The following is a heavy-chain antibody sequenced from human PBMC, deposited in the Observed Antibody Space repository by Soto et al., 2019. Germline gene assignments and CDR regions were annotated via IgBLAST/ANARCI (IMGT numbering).Heavy chain of an antibody. CDR3: AHLVVARITYCFDS. V-gene: IGHV2-5*02. Sequence: QITLKESGPTLVKPTQTLTLTCTFSGFSLSTSGVGVGWIRQPPGKALEWLTFIYWDDDKRNSPFLKSRLTITKDTSKNQVVLTMTNMDPVDTATYYCAHLVVARITYCFDSWGQGTLVTVSS. CDR2: IYWDDDK. CDR1: GFSLSTSGVG. J-gene: IGHJ4*02. D-gene: IGHD5-12*01.